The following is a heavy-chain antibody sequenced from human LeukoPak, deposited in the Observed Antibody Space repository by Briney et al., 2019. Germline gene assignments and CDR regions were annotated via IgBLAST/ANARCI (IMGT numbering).Heavy chain of an antibody. CDR3: ARDLISEYSRSHSHFGP. V-gene: IGHV4-4*08. J-gene: IGHJ5*02. D-gene: IGHD5-12*01. CDR2: IYCSGSTSCGST. Sequence: SETLSLTCTVSGASIFGQYWSWIRRPPGKGLEWIGYIYCSGSTSCGSTSYNPSLKSRVTISVDKNQLSLRLTSVTAADTAVYYCARDLISEYSRSHSHFGPWGQGTLVTVSS. CDR1: GASIFGQY.